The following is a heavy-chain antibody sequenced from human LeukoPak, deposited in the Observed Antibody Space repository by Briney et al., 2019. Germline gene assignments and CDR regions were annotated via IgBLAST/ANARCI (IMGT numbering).Heavy chain of an antibody. D-gene: IGHD1-26*01. Sequence: GGSLRLSCAASRFTFRSYAMTRVRQAPGKGLEWVSTISDSGDDTYYADSVQGRFTISRDKVTNTLYLQMNSLRVEDTATYYCAEAGIVGRTFRIDFWGQGTLVTVSS. V-gene: IGHV3-23*01. CDR1: RFTFRSYA. CDR2: ISDSGDDT. CDR3: AEAGIVGRTFRIDF. J-gene: IGHJ4*02.